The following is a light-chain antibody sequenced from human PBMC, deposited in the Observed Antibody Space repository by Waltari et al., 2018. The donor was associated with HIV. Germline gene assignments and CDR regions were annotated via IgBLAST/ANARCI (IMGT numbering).Light chain of an antibody. V-gene: IGLV2-14*01. J-gene: IGLJ1*01. CDR3: SSYTSSSSPYV. Sequence: QSALTQPASVSGSPGQSITISCTGTSSDVGGYSYVSWYQQYPGTAPQLIIDAVTNRPSGVSHRFSGTKSGNTASLTISGLQAEDEADYYCSSYTSSSSPYVFGPGTKVTVL. CDR1: SSDVGGYSY. CDR2: AVT.